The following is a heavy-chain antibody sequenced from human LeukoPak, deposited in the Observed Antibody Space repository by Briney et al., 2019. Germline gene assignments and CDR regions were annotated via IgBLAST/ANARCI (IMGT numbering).Heavy chain of an antibody. Sequence: HPGGSLRPSCAASGFAFSSYAMSWVRQPPGKGLEWVSVISRRDDYTYYADSVKGRFTISRDNSKNTLYLQMNTLRAEDTAVYYCANDYRSGSFHDFWGQGTLVTVSS. CDR2: ISRRDDYT. V-gene: IGHV3-23*01. CDR3: ANDYRSGSFHDF. CDR1: GFAFSSYA. D-gene: IGHD3-10*01. J-gene: IGHJ4*02.